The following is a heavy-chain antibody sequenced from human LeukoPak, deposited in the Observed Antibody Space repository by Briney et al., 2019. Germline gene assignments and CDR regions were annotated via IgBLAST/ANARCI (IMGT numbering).Heavy chain of an antibody. CDR3: ARAPVSTAYLHYYSMDV. V-gene: IGHV4-39*07. Sequence: SETLSLTCAVSGGSITSTTDSWAWIRQSPGKGLEWIGSIYSSGQSYYKVSLRSRVTMSVDTSRDLFSLKLTSVTAADTAVYYCARAPVSTAYLHYYSMDVWGKGTMVTVSS. J-gene: IGHJ6*03. D-gene: IGHD3-16*01. CDR1: GGSITSTTDS. CDR2: IYSSGQS.